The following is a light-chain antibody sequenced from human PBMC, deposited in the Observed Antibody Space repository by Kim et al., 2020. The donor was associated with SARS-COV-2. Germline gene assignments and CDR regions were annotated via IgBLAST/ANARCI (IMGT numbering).Light chain of an antibody. J-gene: IGLJ3*02. CDR3: CSYAGSSTWV. CDR1: SSDVGSYNL. Sequence: GQSCTIPCTGTSSDVGSYNLVSWYQQHPGKAPKLMIYEVSKRPSGVSNRFSGSKSGNTASLTISGLQAEDEADYYCCSYAGSSTWVFGGGTQLTVL. V-gene: IGLV2-23*02. CDR2: EVS.